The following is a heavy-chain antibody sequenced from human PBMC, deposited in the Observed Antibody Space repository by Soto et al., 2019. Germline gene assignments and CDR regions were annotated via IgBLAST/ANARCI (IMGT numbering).Heavy chain of an antibody. J-gene: IGHJ6*02. CDR2: INPNSGGT. CDR1: GYTFTGYY. Sequence: ASVKVSCKASGYTFTGYYMHWVRQAPGQGLEWMGWINPNSGGTNYAQKFQGRVTMTRDTSISTAYMELSRLRSDDTAVYYCARRPLYSSGIHYYYYYGMDVWGQGTTVTVSS. D-gene: IGHD6-25*01. CDR3: ARRPLYSSGIHYYYYYGMDV. V-gene: IGHV1-2*02.